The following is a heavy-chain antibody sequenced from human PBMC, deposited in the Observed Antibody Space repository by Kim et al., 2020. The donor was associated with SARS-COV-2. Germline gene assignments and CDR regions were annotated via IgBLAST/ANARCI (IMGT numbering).Heavy chain of an antibody. CDR3: ARDAGADSSGYYYVLGKLSSGTEYFQH. V-gene: IGHV3-48*02. D-gene: IGHD3-22*01. Sequence: GGSLRLSCAASGFTFSSYSMNWVRQAPGKGLEWVSYISSSSSTIYYADSVKGRFTISRDNAKNSLYVQMNSLRDEDTAVYYCARDAGADSSGYYYVLGKLSSGTEYFQHWGQGTLVTVSS. CDR2: ISSSSSTI. J-gene: IGHJ1*01. CDR1: GFTFSSYS.